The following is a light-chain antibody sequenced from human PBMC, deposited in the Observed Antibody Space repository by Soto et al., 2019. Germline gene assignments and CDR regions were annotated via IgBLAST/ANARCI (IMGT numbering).Light chain of an antibody. J-gene: IGLJ1*01. CDR2: EVR. Sequence: QSAVTQPASVSASAGRSITISSTGNSSDVGGYEYVSWYQQDPGKAPKLMIYEVRDRPSGVSSRFSGSKSGTTASLTISGLQAEDEADYYCSSYRGGSTYVFGTGTKVTV. CDR1: SSDVGGYEY. V-gene: IGLV2-14*01. CDR3: SSYRGGSTYV.